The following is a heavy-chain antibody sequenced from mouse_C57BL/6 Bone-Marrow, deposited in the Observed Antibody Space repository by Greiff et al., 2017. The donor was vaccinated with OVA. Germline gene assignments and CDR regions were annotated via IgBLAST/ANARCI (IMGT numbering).Heavy chain of an antibody. Sequence: EVQLQQSGPELVKPGASVKISCKASGYTFTDYYMNWVKQSHGKSLEWIGDINPNNGGTSYNQKFKGKATLTVDKSSSTAYMELRSLTSEDSAVYYCARYPSITTVVATPYFDYWGQGTTLTVSS. V-gene: IGHV1-26*01. CDR2: INPNNGGT. J-gene: IGHJ2*01. CDR1: GYTFTDYY. CDR3: ARYPSITTVVATPYFDY. D-gene: IGHD1-1*01.